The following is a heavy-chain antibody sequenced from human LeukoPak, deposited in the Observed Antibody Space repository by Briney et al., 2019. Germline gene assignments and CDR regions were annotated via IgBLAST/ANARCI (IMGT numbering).Heavy chain of an antibody. Sequence: ASVKVSCKASGYTFTGYYIHWVRQAPGQGLEWMGWINPNSGGTNYAQKFQGRVTMTRDTSTSTAYMELSRLRSDDTAVYYCARKDSYYDSSGYDYWGQGTLVTVSS. CDR2: INPNSGGT. D-gene: IGHD3-22*01. CDR3: ARKDSYYDSSGYDY. V-gene: IGHV1-2*02. J-gene: IGHJ4*02. CDR1: GYTFTGYY.